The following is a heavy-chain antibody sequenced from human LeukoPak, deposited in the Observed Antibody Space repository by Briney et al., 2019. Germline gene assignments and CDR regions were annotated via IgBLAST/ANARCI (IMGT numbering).Heavy chain of an antibody. V-gene: IGHV3-23*01. CDR3: AKDMEDIVATDRVDY. Sequence: GGSLRLSCAASGFTFSSYWMHWVRQAPGKGLEWVSAISGSGGSTYYADSVKGRFTISRDNSKNTLYLQMNSLTAEDTAVYYCAKDMEDIVATDRVDYWGQGTLVTVSS. CDR1: GFTFSSYW. J-gene: IGHJ4*02. CDR2: ISGSGGST. D-gene: IGHD5-12*01.